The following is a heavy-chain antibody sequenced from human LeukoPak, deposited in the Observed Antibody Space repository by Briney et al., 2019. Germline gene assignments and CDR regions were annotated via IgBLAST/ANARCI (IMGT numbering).Heavy chain of an antibody. Sequence: GESLKISCKGSGYSFTSYWIGWVRQMPGKGLEWMGIIYPGDSDTRYSPSFQGQVTISADKSISTAYLQWSSLKASDTAMYYCARWGPQTNYYCYGMDVWGQGTTVTVSS. J-gene: IGHJ6*02. D-gene: IGHD7-27*01. CDR1: GYSFTSYW. V-gene: IGHV5-51*01. CDR3: ARWGPQTNYYCYGMDV. CDR2: IYPGDSDT.